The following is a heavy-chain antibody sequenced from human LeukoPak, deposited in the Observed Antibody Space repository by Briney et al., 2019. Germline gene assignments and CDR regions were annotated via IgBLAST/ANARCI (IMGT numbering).Heavy chain of an antibody. J-gene: IGHJ6*03. CDR3: ARYVRGSYFYMDV. CDR2: IKQDGSDK. CDR1: GFTFSSYF. V-gene: IGHV3-7*01. D-gene: IGHD3-10*01. Sequence: GGSLRLSCAASGFTFSSYFMSWVRQAPGKGLEWVANIKQDGSDKYYMDSVKGRFTISKDNAKISLYLQMNSLRAEDTAVYYCARYVRGSYFYMDVWGKGTTVTVSS.